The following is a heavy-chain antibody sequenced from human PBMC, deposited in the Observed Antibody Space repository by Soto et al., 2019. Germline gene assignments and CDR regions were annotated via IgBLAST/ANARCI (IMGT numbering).Heavy chain of an antibody. J-gene: IGHJ4*02. D-gene: IGHD4-17*01. Sequence: DVQLVESGGVLVQPGRSLRLSCAASGFTFDDYAMHWGRQAPGKGLEWVSSISWNSDTIGYPDSVKGRFTISRDNAKNYLYLQMNRLRAEDTAFYYCAKDSMTAVTTPDYWGQGTLVTLS. CDR3: AKDSMTAVTTPDY. CDR1: GFTFDDYA. V-gene: IGHV3-9*01. CDR2: ISWNSDTI.